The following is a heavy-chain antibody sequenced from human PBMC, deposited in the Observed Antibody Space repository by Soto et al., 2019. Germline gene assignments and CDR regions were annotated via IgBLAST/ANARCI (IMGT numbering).Heavy chain of an antibody. D-gene: IGHD3-16*02. Sequence: QIHLVQSGAEVKKPGSSVKISCKASGGTFSNYAISWVRQAPGQGLEWMGGITPIFDTTNYAQKFQGRLTITADTSTSTAYMELSGLRSADTAIYFCARYTNSINNWFDPWGQGTLVTVSS. CDR2: ITPIFDTT. CDR3: ARYTNSINNWFDP. V-gene: IGHV1-69*06. CDR1: GGTFSNYA. J-gene: IGHJ5*02.